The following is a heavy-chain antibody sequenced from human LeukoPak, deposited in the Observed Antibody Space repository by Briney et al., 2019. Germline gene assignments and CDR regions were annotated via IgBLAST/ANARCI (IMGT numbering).Heavy chain of an antibody. CDR1: GFTFSSYD. J-gene: IGHJ6*02. V-gene: IGHV3-13*01. CDR2: IGTAGDT. Sequence: GGSLRLSCAVSGFTFSSYDMHWVRQATGKGLEWVSAIGTAGDTYYPGSVKGRFTISRENAKNSLYLQMNSLRAGDTAVYYCARAYYYYGMDVWGQGTTVTVSS. CDR3: ARAYYYYGMDV.